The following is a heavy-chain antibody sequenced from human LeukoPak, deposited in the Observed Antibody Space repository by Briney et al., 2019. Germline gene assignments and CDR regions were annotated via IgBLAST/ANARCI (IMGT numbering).Heavy chain of an antibody. CDR2: IYYCGST. V-gene: IGHV4-39*07. D-gene: IGHD3-22*01. J-gene: IGHJ1*01. Sequence: SETLSLTCTVSGGSISSSSYYWGWIRQPPGKGLEWIGSIYYCGSTYYNPSLKSRVTISVDTSKNQFSLKLSSVTAADTAVYYCASGRAKYYYDSSGYYVEYFQHWGQGTLVTVSS. CDR1: GGSISSSSYY. CDR3: ASGRAKYYYDSSGYYVEYFQH.